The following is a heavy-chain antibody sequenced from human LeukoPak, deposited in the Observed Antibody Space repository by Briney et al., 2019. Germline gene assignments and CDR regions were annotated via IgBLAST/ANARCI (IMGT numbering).Heavy chain of an antibody. D-gene: IGHD2-21*02. CDR3: ACTYCGADCSEVERFVDY. CDR1: GGTISSYY. J-gene: IGHJ4*02. CDR2: IYYSGST. Sequence: SETLSLTCTVSGGTISSYYWSWIRHPPGKGLEWIGYIYYSGSTKYNPSLKNRVTISGDTTKNRFNLKLSFLTAADTAVYYCACTYCGADCSEVERFVDYWGQGTLVTVSS. V-gene: IGHV4-59*08.